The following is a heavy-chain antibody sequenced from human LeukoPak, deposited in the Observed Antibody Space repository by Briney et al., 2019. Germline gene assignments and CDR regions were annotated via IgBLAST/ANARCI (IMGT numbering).Heavy chain of an antibody. CDR1: GFTFSNAW. J-gene: IGHJ6*02. V-gene: IGHV3-15*05. CDR2: IKSKTDGGTT. D-gene: IGHD6-13*01. CDR3: ARNIAAAGKALYYYYGMDV. Sequence: SGGSLRLSCAASGFTFSNAWMSWVRQAPGKGLEWVGRIKSKTDGGTTDYAAPVKGRFTISRDDSKNTLYLQMNSLRAEDTAVYYCARNIAAAGKALYYYYGMDVWGQGTTVTVSS.